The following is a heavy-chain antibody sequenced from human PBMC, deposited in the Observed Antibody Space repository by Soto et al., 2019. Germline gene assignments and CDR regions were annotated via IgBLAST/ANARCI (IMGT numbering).Heavy chain of an antibody. V-gene: IGHV3-21*01. J-gene: IGHJ4*02. CDR3: ARDLFLAYYDYVWGSSHDY. CDR1: GFTFSSYS. D-gene: IGHD3-16*01. CDR2: ISSSSSYI. Sequence: GGSLRLSCAASGFTFSSYSMNWVRQAPGKGLEWVSSISSSSSYIYYADSVKGRFTISRDNAKNSLYLQMNSLRAEDTAVYYCARDLFLAYYDYVWGSSHDYWGQGTLVTVSS.